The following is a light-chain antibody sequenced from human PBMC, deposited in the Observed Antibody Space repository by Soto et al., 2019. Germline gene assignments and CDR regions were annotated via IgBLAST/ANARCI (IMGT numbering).Light chain of an antibody. Sequence: DIQMTQSPASLSASAGDRVTITCQASQDISNFLNWYRQKPGEAPNLLIYDASTLETGVPLRFSGSGYGSYFSFTISSLQPEDVETYYCQQSTRLQLTFGGGTKVNI. J-gene: IGKJ4*01. CDR2: DAS. CDR1: QDISNF. CDR3: QQSTRLQLT. V-gene: IGKV1-33*01.